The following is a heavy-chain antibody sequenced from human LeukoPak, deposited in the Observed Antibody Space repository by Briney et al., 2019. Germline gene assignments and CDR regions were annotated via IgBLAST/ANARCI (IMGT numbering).Heavy chain of an antibody. J-gene: IGHJ4*02. CDR2: ISSSGSTI. D-gene: IGHD6-19*01. CDR1: GFTFSTYV. Sequence: GGSLRLSCAASGFTFSTYVMTWVRQAPGKGLEWVSYISSSGSTIYYADSVKGRFTISRDNAKNSLYLQMNSLRAEDTAVYYCAKDSTAYSSGWHYFDYWGQGTLVTVSS. V-gene: IGHV3-48*04. CDR3: AKDSTAYSSGWHYFDY.